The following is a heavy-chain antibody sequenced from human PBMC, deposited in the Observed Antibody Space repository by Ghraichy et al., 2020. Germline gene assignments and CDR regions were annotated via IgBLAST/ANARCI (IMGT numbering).Heavy chain of an antibody. CDR3: ARDQRGGYGGYDYYYYYGMDV. CDR2: IYSGGST. CDR1: GFTVSSNY. Sequence: GGSLRLSCAASGFTVSSNYMSWVRQAPGKGLEWVSVIYSGGSTYYADSVKGRFTISRDNSKNTLYLQMNSLRAEDTAVYYCARDQRGGYGGYDYYYYYGMDVWGQGTTVTVSS. J-gene: IGHJ6*02. V-gene: IGHV3-53*01. D-gene: IGHD5-12*01.